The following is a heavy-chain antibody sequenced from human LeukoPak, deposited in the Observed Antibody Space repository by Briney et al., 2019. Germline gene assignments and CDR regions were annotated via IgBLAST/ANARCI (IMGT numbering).Heavy chain of an antibody. CDR2: ISHDGSNN. CDR3: AKVRLGTAHFDY. Sequence: PGGSLRLSCAASGFTFSNYGMHWVRQAPGKGLEWVVVISHDGSNNNYADSVKGRSTISRDNSKNTLYLQMNSLRPEDTAVYYCAKVRLGTAHFDYWGQGTLVTVSS. D-gene: IGHD1-7*01. V-gene: IGHV3-30*18. CDR1: GFTFSNYG. J-gene: IGHJ4*02.